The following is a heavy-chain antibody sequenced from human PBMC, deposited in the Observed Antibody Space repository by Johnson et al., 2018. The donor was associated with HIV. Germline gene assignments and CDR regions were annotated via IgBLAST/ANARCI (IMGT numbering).Heavy chain of an antibody. CDR3: ARDSGEQLRYAFDL. CDR2: IYSGGST. J-gene: IGHJ3*01. CDR1: GFTVSSNY. V-gene: IGHV3-66*02. D-gene: IGHD3-10*01. Sequence: VQLVESGGGLVQPGGSLRLSCAASGFTVSSNYMSWVRQAPGKGLEWVSVIYSGGSTYYADSVKGRFTISRDNSKNTLYLQMNSLRAEDTAIYYCARDSGEQLRYAFDLWGQGTMVIVSS.